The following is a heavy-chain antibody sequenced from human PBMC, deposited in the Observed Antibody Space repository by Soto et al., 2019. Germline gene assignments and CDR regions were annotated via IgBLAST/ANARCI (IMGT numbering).Heavy chain of an antibody. CDR3: AKSPPTSIIVANYFDY. CDR1: GFTFSGCP. Sequence: VQLLESGGGLVQPGGSLRLSCAASGFTFSGCPMSWVRQAPGKGLEWVSGISPSGGSPHYADSVKGRFTISRDNSKNTLYLQMNSLRAEDTAVYFCAKSPPTSIIVANYFDYWGQGALVTVSS. V-gene: IGHV3-23*01. J-gene: IGHJ4*02. CDR2: ISPSGGSP. D-gene: IGHD3-22*01.